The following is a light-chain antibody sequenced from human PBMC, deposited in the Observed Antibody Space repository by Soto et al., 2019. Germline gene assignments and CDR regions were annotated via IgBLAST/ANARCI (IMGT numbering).Light chain of an antibody. CDR1: QSLLHSNGYTY. CDR2: LVS. Sequence: DIVMTQSPLSLPVTPGEPASISCRSSQSLLHSNGYTYLEWYLQRPGQSPQLLIYLVSSRASGVPDRFSVRGSGTDFTLKISRVEAEDVGVYYCMQALQTPRTFGQGTKVEIK. J-gene: IGKJ1*01. CDR3: MQALQTPRT. V-gene: IGKV2-28*01.